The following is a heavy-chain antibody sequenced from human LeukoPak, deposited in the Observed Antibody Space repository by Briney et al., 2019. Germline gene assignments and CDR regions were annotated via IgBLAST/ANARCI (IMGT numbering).Heavy chain of an antibody. J-gene: IGHJ4*02. Sequence: GGSLRLSCAASGFTFSSYAMHWVRQAPGKGLEWVAVISYDGSNKYYADPVKGRFTISRDNSKNTLYLQMNSLRAEDTAVYYCARERSLGYSSSWYYFDYWGQGTLVTVSS. CDR1: GFTFSSYA. CDR3: ARERSLGYSSSWYYFDY. CDR2: ISYDGSNK. D-gene: IGHD6-13*01. V-gene: IGHV3-30*04.